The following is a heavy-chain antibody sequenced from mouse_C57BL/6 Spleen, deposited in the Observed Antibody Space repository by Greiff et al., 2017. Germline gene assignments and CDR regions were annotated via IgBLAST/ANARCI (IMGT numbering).Heavy chain of an antibody. V-gene: IGHV2-2*01. J-gene: IGHJ4*01. CDR2: IWSGGST. Sequence: VKLVESGPGLVQPSQSLSITCTVSGFSLTSYGVHWVRQSPGKGLEWLGVIWSGGSTDYNAAFISRLSISKDNSKSQVFFKMNSLQADDTAIYYCARLRRGFAMDYWGQGTSVTVSS. CDR3: ARLRRGFAMDY. D-gene: IGHD2-12*01. CDR1: GFSLTSYG.